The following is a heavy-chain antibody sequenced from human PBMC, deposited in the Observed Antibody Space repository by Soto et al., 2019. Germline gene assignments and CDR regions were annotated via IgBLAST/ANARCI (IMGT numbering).Heavy chain of an antibody. CDR1: GFTFDDFA. Sequence: EVQLVESGGGLVQPGRSLRLSCAASGFTFDDFAMHWVRQAPGKGLEWASGINWNSGDINYADSVKGRFTISRDNAKNSLYLQMNSLRAEDKALYYCAKDYAGYYYYIDVWGKGTTVTVSS. CDR2: INWNSGDI. J-gene: IGHJ6*03. CDR3: AKDYAGYYYYIDV. V-gene: IGHV3-9*01.